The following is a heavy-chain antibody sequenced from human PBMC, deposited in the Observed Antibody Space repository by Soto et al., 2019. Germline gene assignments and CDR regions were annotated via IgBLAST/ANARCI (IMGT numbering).Heavy chain of an antibody. CDR1: GFTFSSYA. Sequence: VQLLESGGGLVQPGGSLRLSCAASGFTFSSYAMSWVRQAPGKGLEWVSAISGSGGSTYYADSVKGRFTISRDNSKSTLYLQMNSLRAEDTAVYYCAKGNQLPSYYYYMDVWGKGTTVTVSS. D-gene: IGHD3-10*01. CDR2: ISGSGGST. CDR3: AKGNQLPSYYYYMDV. J-gene: IGHJ6*03. V-gene: IGHV3-23*01.